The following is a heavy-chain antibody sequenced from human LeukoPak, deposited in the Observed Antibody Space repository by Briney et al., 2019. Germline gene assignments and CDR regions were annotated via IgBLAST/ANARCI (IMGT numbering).Heavy chain of an antibody. J-gene: IGHJ4*02. Sequence: GGSLRLSCAASGFTFSSYAMHWVRQAPGKGLEWVAVISYDGSNKYYADSVKGRFTISRDNSKNTLYLQMNSLRAEDTAVYYCARDHHDILTGLYYFDYWGQGTLVTVSS. CDR1: GFTFSSYA. D-gene: IGHD3-9*01. CDR3: ARDHHDILTGLYYFDY. V-gene: IGHV3-30-3*01. CDR2: ISYDGSNK.